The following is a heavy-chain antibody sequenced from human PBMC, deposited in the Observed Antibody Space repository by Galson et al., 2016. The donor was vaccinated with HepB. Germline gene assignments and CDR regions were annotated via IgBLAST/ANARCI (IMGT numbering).Heavy chain of an antibody. CDR2: IKQDGSAE. D-gene: IGHD5-18*01. J-gene: IGHJ6*02. CDR1: GFNFRSYW. CDR3: TRDEGGGYSYGKL. Sequence: SLRLSCAASGFNFRSYWMTWVRQAPGKGLEWVANIKQDGSAEYYVDSVKGRFTISRDNAMSSLYLQMNSLRAGDAAVYYCTRDEGGGYSYGKLWGQGTTVTVSS. V-gene: IGHV3-7*03.